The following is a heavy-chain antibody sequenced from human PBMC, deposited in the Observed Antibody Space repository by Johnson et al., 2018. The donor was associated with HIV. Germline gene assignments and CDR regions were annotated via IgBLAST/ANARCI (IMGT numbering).Heavy chain of an antibody. D-gene: IGHD3-22*01. CDR3: AREGTYYYDNSGYNDAFDV. J-gene: IGHJ3*01. CDR2: ISFDGNLK. CDR1: GLSFSNFG. Sequence: QVKLVESGGGVVRPGKSLTLSCVVSGLSFSNFGIHWVRQAPGKGPEWVAVISFDGNLKKYADSVKGRFTISRDNAKNTLYLQMNSLRAEDTAVYYCAREGTYYYDNSGYNDAFDVWGQGTMVTVSS. V-gene: IGHV3-33*08.